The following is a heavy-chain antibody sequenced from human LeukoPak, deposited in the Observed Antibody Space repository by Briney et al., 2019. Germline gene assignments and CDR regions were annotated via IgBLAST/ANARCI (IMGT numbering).Heavy chain of an antibody. J-gene: IGHJ4*02. V-gene: IGHV5-51*01. CDR2: IYPGDSDT. CDR1: GYSFTSYW. Sequence: GESLKISCKGSGYSFTSYWIGWVRQMPGKGLEWMGIIYPGDSDTRYSPSFQGQVTISADKSISTAYVQWSSLKASDTAMYYCATNGRYCSSTSCSFDYWGQGTLVTVSS. CDR3: ATNGRYCSSTSCSFDY. D-gene: IGHD2-2*01.